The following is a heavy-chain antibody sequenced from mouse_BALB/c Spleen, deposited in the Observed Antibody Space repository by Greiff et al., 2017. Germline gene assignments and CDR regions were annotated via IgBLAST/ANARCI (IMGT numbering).Heavy chain of an antibody. CDR2: IDPETGGT. Sequence: VQLQQSGAELVRPGASVTLSCKASGYTFTDYEMHWVKQTPVHGLEWIGAIDPETGGTAYNQKFKGKATLTADTSSSTAYMVLRSLTSEDSAVYYCTRYYYGIYAMDYWGQGTSVTVSS. CDR3: TRYYYGIYAMDY. V-gene: IGHV1-15*01. D-gene: IGHD1-1*01. CDR1: GYTFTDYE. J-gene: IGHJ4*01.